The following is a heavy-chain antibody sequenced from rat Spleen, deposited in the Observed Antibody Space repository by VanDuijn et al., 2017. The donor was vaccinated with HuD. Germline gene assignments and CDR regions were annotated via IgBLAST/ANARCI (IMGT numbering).Heavy chain of an antibody. Sequence: EVQLMESGGGLVQPGRSLKLSCAASGFTFRNYGMHWIRQAPTKGLEWVASISPSGGTTYYRDSVKGRFTISRDNEKVTLFLQMNSLRSEDTATYYCAKERYYDGYPGYWGQGVMVTVSS. CDR2: ISPSGGTT. V-gene: IGHV5-19*01. CDR1: GFTFRNYG. D-gene: IGHD1-12*03. J-gene: IGHJ2*01. CDR3: AKERYYDGYPGY.